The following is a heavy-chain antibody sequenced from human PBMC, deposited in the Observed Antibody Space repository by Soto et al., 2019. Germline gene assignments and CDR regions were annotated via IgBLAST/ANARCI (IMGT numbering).Heavy chain of an antibody. D-gene: IGHD5-18*01. CDR3: ASQLVDTAMAPGGDFDY. Sequence: QVRLQESGPGLVKPSGTLSLTCAVSGGSISSSNWWSWVRQPPGKGLEWIGEIYHSGSTNYNPSLKSRVTISVDKSKNQFSLKLSSVTAADTAVYYCASQLVDTAMAPGGDFDYWGQGTLVTVSS. V-gene: IGHV4-4*02. J-gene: IGHJ4*02. CDR2: IYHSGST. CDR1: GGSISSSNW.